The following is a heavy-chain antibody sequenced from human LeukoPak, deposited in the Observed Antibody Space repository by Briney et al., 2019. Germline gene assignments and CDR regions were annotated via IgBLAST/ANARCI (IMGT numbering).Heavy chain of an antibody. V-gene: IGHV1-24*01. CDR1: GYTLTELS. Sequence: GASVKVSCKVSGYTLTELSVHWVRQAPGKGLEWMGGFDPEDGETIYAQKFQGRVTMTEDTSTDTAYMELSSLRSEDTAVYYCATASTYTPSNPNFDYWGQGTLVTVSS. D-gene: IGHD3-16*01. CDR3: ATASTYTPSNPNFDY. CDR2: FDPEDGET. J-gene: IGHJ4*02.